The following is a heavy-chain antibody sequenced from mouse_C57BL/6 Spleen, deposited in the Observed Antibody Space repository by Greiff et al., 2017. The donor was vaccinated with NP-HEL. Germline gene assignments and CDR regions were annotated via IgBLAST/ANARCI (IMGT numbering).Heavy chain of an antibody. Sequence: VQLQQPGAELVKPGASVKMSCKASGYTFTSYWITWVKQRPGQGLEWIGDIYPGSGSTNYNEKFKSKATLTVDTSSSTAYMQLSSLTSEDSAVYYCAGYGNYGFCFDYWGQGTTLTVSS. CDR2: IYPGSGST. D-gene: IGHD2-10*02. CDR1: GYTFTSYW. V-gene: IGHV1-55*01. J-gene: IGHJ2*01. CDR3: AGYGNYGFCFDY.